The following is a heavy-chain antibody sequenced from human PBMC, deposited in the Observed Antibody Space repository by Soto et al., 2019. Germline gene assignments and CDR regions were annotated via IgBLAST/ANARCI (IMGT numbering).Heavy chain of an antibody. Sequence: QVQLVESGGGLVKPGGSLRLSCAASGFTFSDSYMSWIRQAPGKGLQWVAYISGSSGYTGYADSVKGRFTIPRDNAKNLLLPEMNSLRAEDTAVYYCARDRGGYGPPDVWGQGTTVTVSS. CDR1: GFTFSDSY. CDR3: ARDRGGYGPPDV. D-gene: IGHD3-10*01. CDR2: ISGSSGYT. J-gene: IGHJ6*02. V-gene: IGHV3-11*06.